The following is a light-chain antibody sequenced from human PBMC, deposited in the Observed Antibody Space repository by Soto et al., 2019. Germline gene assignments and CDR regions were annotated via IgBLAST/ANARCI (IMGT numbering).Light chain of an antibody. CDR2: GAS. Sequence: VMTQSPDTLSVSPGERATLSCRASQSVSNNLAWYQQKSGQSPRLLIYGASTRATGIPARFSGSGSETDFTLTISSLQSEDFAVYYCQQYKNWPPVTFGGGTKVDNK. CDR3: QQYKNWPPVT. CDR1: QSVSNN. J-gene: IGKJ4*01. V-gene: IGKV3-15*01.